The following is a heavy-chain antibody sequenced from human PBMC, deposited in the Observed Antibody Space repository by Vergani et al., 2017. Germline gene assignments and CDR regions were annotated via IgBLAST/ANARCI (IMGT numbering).Heavy chain of an antibody. CDR1: GFTFDDYA. Sequence: EVQLVESGGGLVQPGRSLRLSCAASGFTFDDYAMHWVRQAPGKGLEWVSGISWNSGSIGYADSVKGRFTISRDNAKNSLYLQMNSLRAEDTAVYYCATVLVGATTFDYWGQGTLVTVSS. CDR3: ATVLVGATTFDY. D-gene: IGHD1-26*01. V-gene: IGHV3-9*01. J-gene: IGHJ4*02. CDR2: ISWNSGSI.